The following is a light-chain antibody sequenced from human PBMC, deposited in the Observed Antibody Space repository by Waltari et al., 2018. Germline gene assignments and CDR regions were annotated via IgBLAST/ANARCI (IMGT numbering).Light chain of an antibody. CDR2: QDS. J-gene: IGLJ2*01. CDR3: QAWDSSTAPVV. CDR1: KLGDKY. Sequence: SYELTQPPSVSVSPGQTASITCSGDKLGDKYACWYQQKPGQSPVLVIYQDSKRPSGIPERFPGSNSGNTATLTIRGTQAMDEADYYCQAWDSSTAPVVFGGGTKLTVL. V-gene: IGLV3-1*01.